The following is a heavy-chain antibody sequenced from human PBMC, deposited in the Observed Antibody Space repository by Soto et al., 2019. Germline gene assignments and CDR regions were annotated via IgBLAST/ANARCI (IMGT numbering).Heavy chain of an antibody. V-gene: IGHV4-34*01. Sequence: QVQLQQWGAGLLKPSETLSLTCTVYGGSCSRYNWNWIRQAPGKGLEWIGEIHHNGGTNYSPSLEGRVTISVETSKNEFSLKLGSVTAADTAVYYCARGYGEEWPTSDFWGQGTLVTVSS. CDR1: GGSCSRYN. CDR2: IHHNGGT. J-gene: IGHJ4*02. CDR3: ARGYGEEWPTSDF. D-gene: IGHD3-10*01.